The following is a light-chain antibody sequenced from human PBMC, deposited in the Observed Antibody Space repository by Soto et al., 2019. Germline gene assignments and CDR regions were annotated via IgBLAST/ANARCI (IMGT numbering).Light chain of an antibody. CDR1: QSISSW. CDR3: QQYNSYPLP. V-gene: IGKV1-5*01. CDR2: DAS. Sequence: DIQLTPSPSFLSASVGARVTVTCLASQSISSWLAWYQQKPGKAPKLLIYDASSLESGVPSRFSGSGSGTEFNLTISSLQPDDFATYYCQQYNSYPLPFGGGTKLDIK. J-gene: IGKJ4*01.